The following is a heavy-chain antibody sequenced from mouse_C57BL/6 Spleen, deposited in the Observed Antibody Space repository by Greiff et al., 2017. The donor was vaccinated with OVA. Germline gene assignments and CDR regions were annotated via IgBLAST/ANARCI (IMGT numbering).Heavy chain of an antibody. Sequence: QVQLKESGPELVKPGASVKISCKASGYAFSSSWMNWVKQRPGKGLEWIGRIYPGDGDTNYNGKFKGKATLTADKSSSTAYMQLSSLTSEDSAVYFCARTYWYFDVWGTGTTVTVSS. CDR1: GYAFSSSW. V-gene: IGHV1-82*01. CDR2: IYPGDGDT. CDR3: ARTYWYFDV. J-gene: IGHJ1*03.